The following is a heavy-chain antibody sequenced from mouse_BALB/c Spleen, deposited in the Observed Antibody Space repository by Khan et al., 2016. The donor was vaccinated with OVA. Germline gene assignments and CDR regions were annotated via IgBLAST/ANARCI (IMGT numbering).Heavy chain of an antibody. CDR1: GLSLTNYG. D-gene: IGHD2-2*01. CDR2: IWGDGST. Sequence: VKLEESGPGLVAPSQSLSITCTVSGLSLTNYGISWIRQPPGKGLEWLGVIWGDGSTNYHSALISRLSINKDNSKSQVFLKLNSLQTDDTATYDCAIIYYGYDGFTYWGQGTLVTVSA. V-gene: IGHV2-3*01. CDR3: AIIYYGYDGFTY. J-gene: IGHJ3*01.